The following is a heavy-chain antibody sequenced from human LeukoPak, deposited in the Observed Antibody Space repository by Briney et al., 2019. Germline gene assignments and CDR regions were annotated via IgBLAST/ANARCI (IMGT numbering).Heavy chain of an antibody. CDR1: GYTFTGYY. Sequence: ASVKVSCKASGYTFTGYYVHWVRQAPGQGLEWMGWINPNSGGTNYAQKFQGRVTLTRDTSISTAYMEVNRLRSDDTALYYCARNYEFWSFDYWGQGTLVIGSS. D-gene: IGHD3-3*01. J-gene: IGHJ4*02. CDR3: ARNYEFWSFDY. CDR2: INPNSGGT. V-gene: IGHV1-2*02.